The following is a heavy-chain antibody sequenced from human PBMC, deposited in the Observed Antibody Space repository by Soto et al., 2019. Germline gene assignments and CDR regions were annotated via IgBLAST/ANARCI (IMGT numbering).Heavy chain of an antibody. V-gene: IGHV4-38-2*01. CDR2: ISHSGST. CDR1: GFSIWSGYY. J-gene: IGHJ6*02. D-gene: IGHD3-9*01. Sequence: ASETLSLTCAVSGFSIWSGYYWAWIRQPPGKGLEWIGSISHSGSTYYNPSLKSRVTMSVDTSKNQISLKLSSVTAADTAVYYCARVSPYYDILTGRDYYYGLDVWGQGTTVTVSS. CDR3: ARVSPYYDILTGRDYYYGLDV.